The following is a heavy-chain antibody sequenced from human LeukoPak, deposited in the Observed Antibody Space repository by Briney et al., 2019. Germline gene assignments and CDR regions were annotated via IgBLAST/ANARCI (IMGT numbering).Heavy chain of an antibody. V-gene: IGHV4-39*01. CDR2: IYYSGST. CDR3: ARHTHDTRGYGMDV. J-gene: IGHJ6*02. Sequence: SETLSLTCTVSGGSISSSSYYWGWIRQPPGKGLEWIGSIYYSGSTHYNPSLKSRVTISVDTSKNQFSLKLSSVTAADTAVYYCARHTHDTRGYGMDVWGQGTTVTVSS. CDR1: GGSISSSSYY.